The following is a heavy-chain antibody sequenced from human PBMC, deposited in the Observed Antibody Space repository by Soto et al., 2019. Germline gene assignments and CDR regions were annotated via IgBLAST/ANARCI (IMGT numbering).Heavy chain of an antibody. D-gene: IGHD3-10*01. V-gene: IGHV3-13*01. J-gene: IGHJ6*02. CDR3: ARPKYYYGSGTYMDV. Sequence: GGSLRLSCAGSGFTFSTYDMHWVRQATGKGLEWVSSIGTAGDTYYPVSVKGRFTISRENAKNSLYLQMNSLKASDTAMYYCARPKYYYGSGTYMDVWGQGTTVTVSS. CDR1: GFTFSTYD. CDR2: IGTAGDT.